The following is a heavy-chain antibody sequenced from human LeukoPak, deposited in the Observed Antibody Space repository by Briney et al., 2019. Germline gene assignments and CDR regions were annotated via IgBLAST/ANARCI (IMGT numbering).Heavy chain of an antibody. J-gene: IGHJ5*02. V-gene: IGHV3-11*05. CDR1: GFTFSDYY. CDR2: ISSSSSYT. CDR3: AREGTQQLERNCFDP. D-gene: IGHD6-13*01. Sequence: GGSLRLSCAASGFTFSDYYMSWIRQAPGKGLEWVSYISSSSSYTNYADSVKGRFTISRDNAKNSLYLQMNSLRAEDTAVYYCAREGTQQLERNCFDPWGQGTLVTVSS.